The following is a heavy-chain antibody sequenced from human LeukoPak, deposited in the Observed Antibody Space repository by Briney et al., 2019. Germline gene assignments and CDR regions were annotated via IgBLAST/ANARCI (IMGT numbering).Heavy chain of an antibody. CDR1: GYTFTSYA. CDR3: ARVVYSSGIFDY. J-gene: IGHJ4*02. V-gene: IGHV1-3*01. D-gene: IGHD6-19*01. CDR2: INAGNGNT. Sequence: GASVKVSCKASGYTFTSYAMHWVRQAPGQRLEWMGWINAGNGNTKYSQKFQGRVTITRDTSARTAYMELTSLRSEDTAVYYCARVVYSSGIFDYWGQGTLVTVSS.